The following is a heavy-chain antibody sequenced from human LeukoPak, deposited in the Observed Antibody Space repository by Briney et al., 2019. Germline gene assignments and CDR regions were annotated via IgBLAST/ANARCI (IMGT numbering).Heavy chain of an antibody. CDR3: ARRTALMGPASYLDY. J-gene: IGHJ4*02. Sequence: GGSLRLSCAASGFTFSSYGMHWVRQAPGKGLEWVAVIWYDGSNKYYADSVKGRFTISRDNSKNTLYLQMNSLRAEDTAVYYCARRTALMGPASYLDYWGQGTLVTVSS. D-gene: IGHD1-1*01. CDR1: GFTFSSYG. V-gene: IGHV3-33*01. CDR2: IWYDGSNK.